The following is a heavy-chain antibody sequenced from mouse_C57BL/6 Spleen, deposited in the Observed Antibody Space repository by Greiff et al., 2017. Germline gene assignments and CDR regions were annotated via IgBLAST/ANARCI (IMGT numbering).Heavy chain of an antibody. CDR3: ARNPPYYYGSSSWFAD. V-gene: IGHV1-53*01. CDR1: GYTFTSYW. J-gene: IGHJ3*01. CDR2: INPSNGGT. D-gene: IGHD1-1*01. Sequence: QVQLQQPGTELVKPGASVKLSCKASGYTFTSYWMHWVKQRPGQGLEWIGNINPSNGGTNYNEKFKSKATLTVDKSSSTAYMQLSSLTSEDSAVYYCARNPPYYYGSSSWFADWGQGTLVTVSA.